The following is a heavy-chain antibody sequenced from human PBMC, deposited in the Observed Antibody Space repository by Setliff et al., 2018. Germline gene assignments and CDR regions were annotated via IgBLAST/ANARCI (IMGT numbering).Heavy chain of an antibody. CDR1: NGFIIDHW. CDR2: VYSNGNT. J-gene: IGHJ4*01. CDR3: ARARQGGFLEWAPFDF. V-gene: IGHV4-4*07. Sequence: SETLSLTCSVSNGFIIDHWWTWIRQPAGKGLEWIGQVYSNGNTEYNPSLKNRVAISVDKSSNQFSLELYSVNAADTAVYYCARARQGGFLEWAPFDFWGRGMLVTVSS. D-gene: IGHD3-3*01.